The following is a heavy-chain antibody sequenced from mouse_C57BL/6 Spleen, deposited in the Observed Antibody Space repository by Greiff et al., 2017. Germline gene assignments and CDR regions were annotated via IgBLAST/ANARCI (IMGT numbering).Heavy chain of an antibody. CDR2: INPSNGGT. V-gene: IGHV1-53*01. J-gene: IGHJ4*01. CDR3: AQWLPNYYAMDY. CDR1: GYTFTSYW. D-gene: IGHD2-2*01. Sequence: QVQLQQPGTELVKPGASVKLSCKASGYTFTSYWMHWVKQRPGQGLEWIGNINPSNGGTNYNEKFKSKATLTVDKSSSTAYMQLSSLTTEDAAVYYYAQWLPNYYAMDYWGQGTSVTVSS.